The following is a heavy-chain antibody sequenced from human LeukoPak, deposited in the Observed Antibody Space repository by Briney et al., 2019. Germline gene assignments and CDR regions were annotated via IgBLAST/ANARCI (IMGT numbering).Heavy chain of an antibody. J-gene: IGHJ6*03. CDR1: GFTFSSYW. D-gene: IGHD2-2*01. CDR2: IKQDGSEK. Sequence: GGSLRLSCAASGFTFSSYWMSWVRQAPGKGLEWVANIKQDGSEKYYVDSVKGRFTISRDNAKNSLYLQMNSLRAEDTAVYYCARDVGDVYCSSTSCQGPWDYYYYYMDVWGKGTTVTVSS. V-gene: IGHV3-7*01. CDR3: ARDVGDVYCSSTSCQGPWDYYYYYMDV.